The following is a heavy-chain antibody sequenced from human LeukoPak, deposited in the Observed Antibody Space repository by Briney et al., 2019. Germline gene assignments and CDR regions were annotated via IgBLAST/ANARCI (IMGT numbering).Heavy chain of an antibody. CDR3: ARASNDYGDYQYFQH. J-gene: IGHJ1*01. D-gene: IGHD4-17*01. CDR1: GGTFSSYA. CDR2: IIPIFGTA. V-gene: IGHV1-69*06. Sequence: GASVKVSCKASGGTFSSYAISWVRQAPGQELEWMGGIIPIFGTANYAQKFQGRVTITADKSTSTAYMELSSLRSEDTAVYYCARASNDYGDYQYFQHWGQGTLVTVSS.